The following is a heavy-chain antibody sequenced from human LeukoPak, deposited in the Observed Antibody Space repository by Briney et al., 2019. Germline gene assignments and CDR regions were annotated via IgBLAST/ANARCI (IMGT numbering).Heavy chain of an antibody. V-gene: IGHV3-7*03. CDR2: IRQDGSEQ. CDR1: GYTFRTYW. J-gene: IGHJ4*02. CDR3: AKDPVGNPVPDY. Sequence: GGSLRLSCAASGYTFRTYWMSWVRQAPGKGLEWVANIRQDGSEQYYVDSVKGRFTISRDNAKNSLYLQMNSLRAEDTAVYYCAKDPVGNPVPDYWGQGTLVTVSS.